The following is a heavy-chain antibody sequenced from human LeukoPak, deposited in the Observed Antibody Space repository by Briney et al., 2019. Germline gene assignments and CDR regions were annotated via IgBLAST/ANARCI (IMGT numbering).Heavy chain of an antibody. D-gene: IGHD3-10*02. J-gene: IGHJ6*04. CDR1: GVTFSSHW. CDR3: AELGITMIGGV. V-gene: IGHV3-7*01. Sequence: PGGSLRLSCAASGVTFSSHWMSWVRQAPGKGLEWVANIKQDGSEKHYVDSVKGRFTISRDNAKNSLYLQMNSLRAEDTAVYYCAELGITMIGGVWGKGTTVTISS. CDR2: IKQDGSEK.